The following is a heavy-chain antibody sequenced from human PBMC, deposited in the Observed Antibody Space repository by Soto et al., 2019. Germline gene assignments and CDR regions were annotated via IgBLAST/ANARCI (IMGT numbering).Heavy chain of an antibody. V-gene: IGHV4-31*03. CDR3: ARVGISSSDAFDI. CDR1: GGSISSGAYY. Sequence: SETLSLTCTVSGGSISSGAYYWSWIRQHPGEALEWIGYIYYSGNTYYNPSLKSRVMISVDTSKNQFSLRLSSVTAADTDVYYCARVGISSSDAFDIWGHGTMVTVSS. J-gene: IGHJ3*02. CDR2: IYYSGNT. D-gene: IGHD6-6*01.